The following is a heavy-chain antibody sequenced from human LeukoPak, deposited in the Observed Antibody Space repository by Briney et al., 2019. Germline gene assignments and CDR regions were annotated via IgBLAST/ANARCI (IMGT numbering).Heavy chain of an antibody. CDR1: GYTLTELS. V-gene: IGHV1-24*01. Sequence: ASVKVSCKVSGYTLTELSMHWVRQAPGKGLEWMGGFDPEDGETIYAQKFQGRVTMTEDTSTDTAYMELSSLRSEDTAVYYCATVLGYCSSTSCPPPEYFQHWSQGTLVTVSS. J-gene: IGHJ1*01. CDR3: ATVLGYCSSTSCPPPEYFQH. D-gene: IGHD2-2*01. CDR2: FDPEDGET.